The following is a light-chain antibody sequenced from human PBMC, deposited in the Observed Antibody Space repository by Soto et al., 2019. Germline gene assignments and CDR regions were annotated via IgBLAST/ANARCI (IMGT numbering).Light chain of an antibody. J-gene: IGLJ2*01. CDR3: CSYAGRVV. Sequence: QSVLTQPASVSGSPGQSITISCTGTSSDVGSYNLVSWYQQHPGKAPKLMIYEGSKRPSGVSNRFSGSKSGNTASLTISGLQAEDEADYHCCSYAGRVVFGGGTKLTVL. CDR2: EGS. V-gene: IGLV2-23*01. CDR1: SSDVGSYNL.